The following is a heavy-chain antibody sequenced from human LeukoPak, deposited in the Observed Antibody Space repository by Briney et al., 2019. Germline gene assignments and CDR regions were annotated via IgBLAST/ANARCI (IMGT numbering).Heavy chain of an antibody. V-gene: IGHV3-11*06. CDR2: ISSSSSYT. CDR1: GFTFSDYY. J-gene: IGHJ4*02. D-gene: IGHD1-26*01. CDR3: ASRAVSGTYYVYYFDY. Sequence: GGSLRLSCAASGFTFSDYYMSWIRQAPGKGLEWVSYISSSSSYTNYADSVKGRFTISRDNAKNTLYLQMNSLRAEDTAVYYCASRAVSGTYYVYYFDYWGQGTLVTVSS.